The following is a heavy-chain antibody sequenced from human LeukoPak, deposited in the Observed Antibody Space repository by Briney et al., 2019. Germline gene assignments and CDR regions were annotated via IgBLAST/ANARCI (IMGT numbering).Heavy chain of an antibody. Sequence: PGGSLRLSCVASGFTFSSSVMPWVRQPTGKGLEWVSGIGTAGETHYLGSVKGRFTISRDTATNSLYLQMNSLTAGDTAMYYCAREGYSSGRAPAFDIWGQGTTVTVSS. V-gene: IGHV3-13*01. J-gene: IGHJ3*02. CDR3: AREGYSSGRAPAFDI. D-gene: IGHD6-19*01. CDR2: IGTAGET. CDR1: GFTFSSSV.